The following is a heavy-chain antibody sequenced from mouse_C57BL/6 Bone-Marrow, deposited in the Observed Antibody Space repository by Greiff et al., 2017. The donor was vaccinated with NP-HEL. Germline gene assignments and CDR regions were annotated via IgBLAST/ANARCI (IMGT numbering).Heavy chain of an antibody. Sequence: VKLMESGPGLVAPSQSLSITCTVSGFSLTSYGVHWVRQPPGKGLEWLVVIWSDGSTTYNSALKSRLSISKDNPKSQVFLKMNSLQTDDTAMYYCARQGGSSRWYFDVWGTGTTVTVSS. J-gene: IGHJ1*03. D-gene: IGHD1-1*01. CDR1: GFSLTSYG. CDR3: ARQGGSSRWYFDV. CDR2: IWSDGST. V-gene: IGHV2-6-1*01.